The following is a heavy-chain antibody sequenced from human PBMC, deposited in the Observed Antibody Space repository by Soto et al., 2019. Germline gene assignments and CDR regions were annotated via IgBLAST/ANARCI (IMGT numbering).Heavy chain of an antibody. D-gene: IGHD5-18*01. J-gene: IGHJ4*02. Sequence: EVQLLESGGGLVQPGGSLRLSCVASGFTFSSFAMSWVRQAPGKGLEWVSLLSGSGDNTYYADSVKGRFTISRDNSKSTLYLQMNSLRAEDTAIYYCANDISPGQGYRIFDYWGQGPQVTVSS. CDR3: ANDISPGQGYRIFDY. CDR2: LSGSGDNT. CDR1: GFTFSSFA. V-gene: IGHV3-23*01.